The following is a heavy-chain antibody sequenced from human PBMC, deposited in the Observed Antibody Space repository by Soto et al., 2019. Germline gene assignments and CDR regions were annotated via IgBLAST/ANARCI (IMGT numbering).Heavy chain of an antibody. Sequence: QVHLLESGPGLVKPSETLSLTCTVSGGAISSSSYYWGWIRQPPGKGLEWIGSFYYSGSTYYNPSLNSRLSSSVYTSKNQFSLKLSSVIAADAAVYYCAGHCPLYSGPPGWFDPWGQGTLVTVSS. D-gene: IGHD2-8*01. CDR2: FYYSGST. CDR1: GGAISSSSYY. V-gene: IGHV4-39*01. J-gene: IGHJ5*02. CDR3: AGHCPLYSGPPGWFDP.